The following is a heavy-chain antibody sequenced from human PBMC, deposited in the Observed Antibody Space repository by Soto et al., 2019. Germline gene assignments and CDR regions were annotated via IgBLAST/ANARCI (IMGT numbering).Heavy chain of an antibody. CDR1: GFTFSSYA. CDR3: ARGGIVLMVYARVGNAFDI. D-gene: IGHD2-8*01. Sequence: PGGSLRLSCAASGFTFSSYAMHWVRQAPGKGLEWVAVISYDGSNKYHADSVKGRFTISRDNSKNTLYLQMNSLRAEDTAVYYCARGGIVLMVYARVGNAFDIWGQGTMVTVSS. V-gene: IGHV3-30-3*01. J-gene: IGHJ3*02. CDR2: ISYDGSNK.